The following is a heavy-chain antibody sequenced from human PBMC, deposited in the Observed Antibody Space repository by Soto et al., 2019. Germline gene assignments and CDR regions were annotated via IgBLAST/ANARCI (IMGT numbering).Heavy chain of an antibody. V-gene: IGHV1-69*13. CDR2: IIPISGTT. CDR1: GGTFSTHA. Sequence: SVKVSCKASGGTFSTHAIIWVLQAPGHGLEWMGGIIPISGTTYYTQKFQGRVTITADEPTSTAFMELSSLKSDDTAVFYCARGYCSGGNCYSGMDVWGQGXMVTVSS. CDR3: ARGYCSGGNCYSGMDV. J-gene: IGHJ6*02. D-gene: IGHD2-15*01.